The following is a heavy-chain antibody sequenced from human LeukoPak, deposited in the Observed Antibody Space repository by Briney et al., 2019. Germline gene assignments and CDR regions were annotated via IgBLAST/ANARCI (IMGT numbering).Heavy chain of an antibody. Sequence: GGSLRLSCAASGFSFSAYWMMWVRQAPGTGLEWVANINPAGSETYYVDPVKGRFSISRDNAKNLVYLQMNSLKAEDTAVYHCARFGYVAAVDVWGQGTPVTVSS. D-gene: IGHD2-15*01. J-gene: IGHJ4*02. CDR3: ARFGYVAAVDV. V-gene: IGHV3-7*01. CDR1: GFSFSAYW. CDR2: INPAGSET.